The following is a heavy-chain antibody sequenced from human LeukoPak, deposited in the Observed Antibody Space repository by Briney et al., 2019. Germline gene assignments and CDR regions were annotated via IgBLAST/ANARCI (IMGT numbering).Heavy chain of an antibody. CDR2: INPNSGGT. Sequence: ASVKVSRKASGYMFTGYYMHWVRQAPGQGLEWMGWINPNSGGTNYAQKFQGRVTMTRDTSISTAYMDLNRLRSDDTAVYYCARVVAVTGTPVYYMDVRGEGTTVTVSS. CDR1: GYMFTGYY. D-gene: IGHD6-19*01. J-gene: IGHJ6*03. CDR3: ARVVAVTGTPVYYMDV. V-gene: IGHV1-2*02.